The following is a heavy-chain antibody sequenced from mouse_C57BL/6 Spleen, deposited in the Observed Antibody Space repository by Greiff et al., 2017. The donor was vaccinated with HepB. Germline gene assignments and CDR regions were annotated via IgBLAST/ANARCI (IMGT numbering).Heavy chain of an antibody. Sequence: QVQLQQPGAELVKPGASVKMSCKASGYTFTSYWITWVKQRPGQGLEWIGDIYPGSGSTNYNEKFKSKATLTVDTSSSTAYMPLSSLTSEDSAVYYCARYYYGRGAWFAYWGQGTLVTVSA. CDR3: ARYYYGRGAWFAY. CDR1: GYTFTSYW. CDR2: IYPGSGST. J-gene: IGHJ3*01. D-gene: IGHD1-1*01. V-gene: IGHV1-55*01.